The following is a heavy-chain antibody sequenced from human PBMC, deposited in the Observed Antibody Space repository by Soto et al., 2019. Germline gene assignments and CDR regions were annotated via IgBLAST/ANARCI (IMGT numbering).Heavy chain of an antibody. V-gene: IGHV4-4*07. D-gene: IGHD1-1*01. Sequence: SETLSLTCTVSGASISGFYWSWIRQSAGKGLEWIGRIYATGTTDYNPSLKSRVMMSVDTSKKQFSLKLRSVTAADTAVYYCVRDGTKTLRDWFDPWGQGISVTAPQ. J-gene: IGHJ5*02. CDR3: VRDGTKTLRDWFDP. CDR1: GASISGFY. CDR2: IYATGTT.